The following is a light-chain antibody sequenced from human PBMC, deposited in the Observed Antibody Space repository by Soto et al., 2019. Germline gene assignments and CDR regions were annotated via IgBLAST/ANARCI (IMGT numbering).Light chain of an antibody. CDR3: QQYNSYPPN. Sequence: DVQMTQSPSTLSASVGDRVTITCRASQSIGSWLAWYQQKPAKAPKRLIYDASILENGVPSRFSGSGSGTEFALTISSLQADDFAIYYCQQYNSYPPNFGGGTKVDIK. V-gene: IGKV1-5*01. CDR1: QSIGSW. J-gene: IGKJ4*01. CDR2: DAS.